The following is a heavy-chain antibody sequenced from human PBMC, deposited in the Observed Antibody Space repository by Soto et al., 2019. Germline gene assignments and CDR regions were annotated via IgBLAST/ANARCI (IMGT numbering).Heavy chain of an antibody. V-gene: IGHV5-51*01. CDR1: GYSFTSYW. CDR3: ARSKSQSHYYYGMVV. J-gene: IGHJ6*02. CDR2: IYPGDSDT. Sequence: GESLKISCKGSGYSFTSYWIGWVRQMPGKGLEWMGIIYPGDSDTRYSPSFQGQVTISADKSISTAYLQWSSLKASDTAMYYCARSKSQSHYYYGMVVWGPGTTLTVS.